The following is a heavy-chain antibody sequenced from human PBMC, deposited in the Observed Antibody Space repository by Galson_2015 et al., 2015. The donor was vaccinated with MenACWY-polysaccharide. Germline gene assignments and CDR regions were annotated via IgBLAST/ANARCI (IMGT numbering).Heavy chain of an antibody. CDR3: ARDTLAVYTQWLPSYFDY. D-gene: IGHD6-19*01. J-gene: IGHJ4*02. CDR2: IKQDGSEK. CDR1: GFTFSTYW. V-gene: IGHV3-7*01. Sequence: SLRLSCAASGFTFSTYWMTWVHQAPGKGLEWVANIKQDGSEKYYVDSVKGRFTISRDNAKNSLYLQMNSLRAEDTAVYYCARDTLAVYTQWLPSYFDYWGQGTLVTVSS.